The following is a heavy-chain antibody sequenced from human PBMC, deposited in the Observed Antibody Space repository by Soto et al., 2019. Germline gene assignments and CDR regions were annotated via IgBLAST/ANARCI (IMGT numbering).Heavy chain of an antibody. Sequence: TLSLTCTVSGGSFSGGGYYWSWIRQHPGKGLEWMGYISYSGNTKYKPSLQSRITISVDTSENQFSLRLTSVTAADTAIYFCARTSIFGVVLNALDIWGQGTLVTVSS. CDR2: ISYSGNT. J-gene: IGHJ3*02. D-gene: IGHD3-3*01. V-gene: IGHV4-31*03. CDR1: GGSFSGGGYY. CDR3: ARTSIFGVVLNALDI.